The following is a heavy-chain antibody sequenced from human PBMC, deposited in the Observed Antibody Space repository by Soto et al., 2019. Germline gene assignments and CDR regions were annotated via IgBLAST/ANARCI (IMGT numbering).Heavy chain of an antibody. J-gene: IGHJ4*02. CDR3: VGTGTTDDY. V-gene: IGHV4-30-4*01. D-gene: IGHD4-17*01. CDR1: GASVRSGDYY. Sequence: QVQLQESGPGLVKPSQTLSLTCSVYGASVRSGDYYWSCIRQAPGKGLEWIGYIYNSGGSYYNPSLKGRLTISIDTSKNQFSLKLNSVTAADTAIYYCVGTGTTDDYWGRGTLVTVSS. CDR2: IYNSGGS.